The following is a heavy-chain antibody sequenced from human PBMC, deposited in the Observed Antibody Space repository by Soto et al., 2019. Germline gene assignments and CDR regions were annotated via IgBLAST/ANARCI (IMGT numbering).Heavy chain of an antibody. V-gene: IGHV3-21*01. CDR3: ASDVDTAMVN. CDR1: GLTFSSYS. Sequence: EVQLVESGGGLVKPGGSLRLSCAASGLTFSSYSMNWVRQAPGKGLEWVSSISSSSSYIYYADSVKGRFTISRDNAKNSLYLQMNSLRAEDTAVYYCASDVDTAMVNWGQGTLVTVSS. J-gene: IGHJ4*02. CDR2: ISSSSSYI. D-gene: IGHD5-18*01.